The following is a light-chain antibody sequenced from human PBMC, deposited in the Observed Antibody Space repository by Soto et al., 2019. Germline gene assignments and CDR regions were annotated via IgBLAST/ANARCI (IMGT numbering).Light chain of an antibody. V-gene: IGLV2-14*03. Sequence: QSALTQPASVSGSPGQSITISCTGTSNDVGGYDYVTWYQHHPGQAPKLLIYDVINRPSGISDRFSASKSGNTASLTISGLQAEDEAQYYCSSYTSRATLVFGGGTKLTVL. CDR3: SSYTSRATLV. CDR1: SNDVGGYDY. CDR2: DVI. J-gene: IGLJ2*01.